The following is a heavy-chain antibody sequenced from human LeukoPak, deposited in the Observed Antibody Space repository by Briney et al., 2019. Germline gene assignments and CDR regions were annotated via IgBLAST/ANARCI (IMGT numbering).Heavy chain of an antibody. V-gene: IGHV4-4*07. J-gene: IGHJ6*02. CDR1: GGSIGSYY. CDR2: IYTSGST. CDR3: ARFQQLGPYYYYGMDV. Sequence: SETLSLTCTVSGGSIGSYYWSWIRQPAGKGLEWIGRIYTSGSTNYNPSLKSRVTMSVDTSKNQFSLKLSSVTAADTAVYYCARFQQLGPYYYYGMDVWGQGTTVTVSS. D-gene: IGHD6-6*01.